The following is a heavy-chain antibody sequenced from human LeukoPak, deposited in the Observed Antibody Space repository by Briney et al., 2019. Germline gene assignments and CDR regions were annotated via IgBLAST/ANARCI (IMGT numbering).Heavy chain of an antibody. CDR2: IYPAATHT. CDR3: ARHAPRGFFDF. Sequence: RGESLKISCKGSGYSFTSYWIGWVRQMPGKGLEWMGIIYPAATHTNYSPSFQGQVTVSADKSISTAYLHLSSLKASDTAIYYCARHAPRGFFDFWGRGTLVTVSS. J-gene: IGHJ2*01. CDR1: GYSFTSYW. V-gene: IGHV5-51*01. D-gene: IGHD3-10*01.